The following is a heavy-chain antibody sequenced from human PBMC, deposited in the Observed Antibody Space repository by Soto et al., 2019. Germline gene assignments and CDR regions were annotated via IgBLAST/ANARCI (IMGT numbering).Heavy chain of an antibody. D-gene: IGHD2-2*02. Sequence: QVQLVQSGAEVKKPGSSVKVSCKASGGTFSSSGISWVRQAPGQGLEWMGGLMPIFGPAHYAQKFQGRVTITADESTSTVFMELSSLRSEDTAVYYCARLVPAPIKLYTRVGWFDPWGQGTVVTVSS. J-gene: IGHJ5*02. CDR3: ARLVPAPIKLYTRVGWFDP. V-gene: IGHV1-69*01. CDR2: LMPIFGPA. CDR1: GGTFSSSG.